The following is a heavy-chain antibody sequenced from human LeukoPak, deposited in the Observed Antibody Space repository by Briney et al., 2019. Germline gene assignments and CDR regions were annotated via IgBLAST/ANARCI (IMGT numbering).Heavy chain of an antibody. D-gene: IGHD2-21*02. J-gene: IGHJ5*02. CDR2: IYYSGST. CDR1: GGSISSSSYY. V-gene: IGHV4-61*05. Sequence: SETLSLTCTVSGGSISSSSYYWSWIRQPPGKGLEWIGYIYYSGSTNYNPSLKSRVTISVDTSKNQFSLKLSSVTAADTAVYYCARVIVVATEPFDPWGQGTLVTVSS. CDR3: ARVIVVATEPFDP.